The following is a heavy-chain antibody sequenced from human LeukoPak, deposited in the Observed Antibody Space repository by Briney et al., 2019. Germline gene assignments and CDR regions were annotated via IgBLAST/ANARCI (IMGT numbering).Heavy chain of an antibody. CDR1: GFTVSSNY. CDR2: IYSGGST. V-gene: IGHV3-66*01. Sequence: GGSLRLSCAASGFTVSSNYMSWVRQAPGKGLEWVSVIYSGGSTYSADSVKGRFTISRDNTKNTLYLQMNSLRAEDTAVYYCATTSYCSSTRCRDAFDIWGQGTMVTVSS. J-gene: IGHJ3*02. D-gene: IGHD2-2*01. CDR3: ATTSYCSSTRCRDAFDI.